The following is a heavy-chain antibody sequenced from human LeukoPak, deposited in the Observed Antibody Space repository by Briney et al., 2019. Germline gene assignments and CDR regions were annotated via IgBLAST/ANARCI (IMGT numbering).Heavy chain of an antibody. CDR3: ARRKVGGWYNLFHG. J-gene: IGHJ5*02. CDR2: IYPGDSDT. CDR1: GYTFNTYW. Sequence: GESLKISCQGYGYTFNTYWIGWLRQMPGKGLEWMGIIYPGDSDTKYNPSFQGQVAMSADKSTNSAHLQWSSLRASDSAVYYCARRKVGGWYNLFHGLGQGTVVTVSS. V-gene: IGHV5-51*01. D-gene: IGHD2-15*01.